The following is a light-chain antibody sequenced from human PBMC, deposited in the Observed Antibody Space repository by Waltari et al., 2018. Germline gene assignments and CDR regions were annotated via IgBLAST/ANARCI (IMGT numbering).Light chain of an antibody. CDR1: QSVSSY. J-gene: IGKJ4*01. CDR3: QQRNTRPILT. CDR2: DAS. Sequence: EIVLTQSPATLFLFQGERATLSCRASQSVSSYLGWYQQKPGKAPRLLIYDASTRATGVPGRFSGSGSGTDFTITISSLEPEDYAIYYCQQRNTRPILTFGEGTKVEIK. V-gene: IGKV3-11*01.